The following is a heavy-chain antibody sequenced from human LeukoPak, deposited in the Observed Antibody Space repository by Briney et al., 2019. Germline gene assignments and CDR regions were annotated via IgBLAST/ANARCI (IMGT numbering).Heavy chain of an antibody. CDR3: ARDSIAVAGTYFDY. Sequence: ASVKVSCKASGYTFTGYYIHWVRQAPGQGLEWMGWINPNSGGTNYAQKFQGRVTMTRDTSISTAYMELSRLRSDDTAVYYCARDSIAVAGTYFDYWGQGTLVTVSS. D-gene: IGHD6-19*01. V-gene: IGHV1-2*02. CDR2: INPNSGGT. CDR1: GYTFTGYY. J-gene: IGHJ4*02.